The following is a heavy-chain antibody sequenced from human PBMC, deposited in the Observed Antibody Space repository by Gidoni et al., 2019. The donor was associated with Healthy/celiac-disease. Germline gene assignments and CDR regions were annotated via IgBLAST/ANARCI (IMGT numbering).Heavy chain of an antibody. J-gene: IGHJ4*02. D-gene: IGHD5-18*01. Sequence: QVQLAQSGAEANKPGASVKVLCKVSGSTLTELPMHWGRQAPGKGLEWLGGLDRGDGETIYAKKYQGRVTMTEDTSTDTAYMGLSSLGSEDTAVYYCATDRVGGYSYGYSYYWGQGTLVTVSS. CDR1: GSTLTELP. V-gene: IGHV1-24*01. CDR3: ATDRVGGYSYGYSYY. CDR2: LDRGDGET.